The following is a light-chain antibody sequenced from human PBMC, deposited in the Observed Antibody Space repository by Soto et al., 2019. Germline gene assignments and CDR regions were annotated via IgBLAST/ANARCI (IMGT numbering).Light chain of an antibody. J-gene: IGLJ3*02. Sequence: QSVLTQPPSASGTPGQRVTISCSGSSSNIGSNFVYWYQQFPGTAPKLLIYRNSHRPSGVPDRFSGSKSGTSASLAISGLPSEDEADYYCAAWDDSLSGWVFGGGTKLTVL. CDR3: AAWDDSLSGWV. V-gene: IGLV1-47*01. CDR2: RNS. CDR1: SSNIGSNF.